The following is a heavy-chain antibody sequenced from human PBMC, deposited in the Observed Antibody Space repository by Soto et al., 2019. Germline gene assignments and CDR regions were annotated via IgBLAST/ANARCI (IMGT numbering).Heavy chain of an antibody. CDR3: ARDRITGTTGYYYGMDV. CDR2: IWYEGSNK. D-gene: IGHD1-7*01. CDR1: GFTFSSYG. V-gene: IGHV3-33*01. Sequence: QVQLVESGGGVVQPGRSLRLSCVGSGFTFSSYGMQWVRQAPGKGLEWVAVIWYEGSNKFYANSVKGRFTISRDNSRNTLYLQVNSLSVEDTAVYYCARDRITGTTGYYYGMDVWGQGTTVTVSS. J-gene: IGHJ6*02.